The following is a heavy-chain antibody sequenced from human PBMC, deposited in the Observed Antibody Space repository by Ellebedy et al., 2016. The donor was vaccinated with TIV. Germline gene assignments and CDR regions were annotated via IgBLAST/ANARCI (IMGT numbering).Heavy chain of an antibody. CDR3: ARDLPMVRGVIVRWDGFDI. D-gene: IGHD3-10*01. Sequence: ASVKVSCKASGYTFTGYYMHWVRQAPGQGLEWMGWINPNSGGTNYAKKFQGRVTITRTTSINTAYMERSRLRSADAAVYYCARDLPMVRGVIVRWDGFDIWGQGTMVTVSS. CDR1: GYTFTGYY. CDR2: INPNSGGT. J-gene: IGHJ3*02. V-gene: IGHV1-2*02.